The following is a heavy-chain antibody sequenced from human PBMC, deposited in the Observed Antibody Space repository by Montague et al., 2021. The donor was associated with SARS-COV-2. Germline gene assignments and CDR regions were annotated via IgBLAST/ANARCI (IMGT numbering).Heavy chain of an antibody. CDR2: IHYSGRT. D-gene: IGHD2-15*01. CDR3: ARRIVTYYWYFDL. V-gene: IGHV4-59*01. Sequence: LRLSCAASGFTFSSYAMSWVRQSPGKGLEYIGYIHYSGRTYYNPSLRSRVTISIDTSKNQFSLKLMSVTAAETAIYFCARRIVTYYWYFDLWGRGTLVTVSS. J-gene: IGHJ2*01. CDR1: GFTFSSYA.